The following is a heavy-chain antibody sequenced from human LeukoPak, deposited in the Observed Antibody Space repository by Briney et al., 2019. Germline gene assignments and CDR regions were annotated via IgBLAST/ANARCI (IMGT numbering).Heavy chain of an antibody. Sequence: GGSLRLSCAASGFTFSSYSMNWVRQAPGKGLEWVSSISSSSSYIYYADSVKGRFTISRDNAENSLYLQMNSLRAEDTAVYYCAREVLYYDILTGYYPGAFDFWGQGTMVTVSS. CDR3: AREVLYYDILTGYYPGAFDF. CDR2: ISSSSSYI. J-gene: IGHJ3*01. V-gene: IGHV3-21*01. CDR1: GFTFSSYS. D-gene: IGHD3-9*01.